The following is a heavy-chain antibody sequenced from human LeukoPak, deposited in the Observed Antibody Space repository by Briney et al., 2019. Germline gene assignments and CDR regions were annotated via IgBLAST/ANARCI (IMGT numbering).Heavy chain of an antibody. V-gene: IGHV1-46*01. D-gene: IGHD3-10*01. CDR3: ARVTGNMVRGVQNAFDI. CDR1: GYTFTSYY. CDR2: INPSGGST. Sequence: ASVKVSCKASGYTFTSYYMHWVRQAPGQGLEWMGIINPSGGSTSYAQKFQGRVTMTRDTSTSTVYMELSSLRSEDTAVYYCARVTGNMVRGVQNAFDIWGQGTMVTVSS. J-gene: IGHJ3*02.